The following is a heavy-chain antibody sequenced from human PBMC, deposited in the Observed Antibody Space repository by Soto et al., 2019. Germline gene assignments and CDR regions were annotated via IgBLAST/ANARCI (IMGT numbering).Heavy chain of an antibody. CDR1: GFTFSSYS. J-gene: IGHJ3*02. CDR3: ARIGDYGDYVWANDAFDI. Sequence: GGSLRLSCAASGFTFSSYSMNWVRQAPGKGLEWVSYISSSSSTIYYADSVKGRFTISRDNAKNSLYLQMNSLRAEDTAVYYCARIGDYGDYVWANDAFDIWGQGTMVTVSS. CDR2: ISSSSSTI. V-gene: IGHV3-48*01. D-gene: IGHD4-17*01.